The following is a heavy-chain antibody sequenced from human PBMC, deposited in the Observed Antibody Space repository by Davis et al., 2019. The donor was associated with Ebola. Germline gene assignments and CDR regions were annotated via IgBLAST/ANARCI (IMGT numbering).Heavy chain of an antibody. D-gene: IGHD6-19*01. CDR1: GFPFSSYA. J-gene: IGHJ4*02. CDR3: AKHGNGWYELDF. V-gene: IGHV3-23*01. CDR2: LGTRATTT. Sequence: GGSLRLSCAASGFPFSSYAMSWVRQAPGKGLEWVSTLGTRATTTYYADSVKGRFTISRDNSKNTLFLQMNSLRADDTAIYYCAKHGNGWYELDFWGQGTLVTVSS.